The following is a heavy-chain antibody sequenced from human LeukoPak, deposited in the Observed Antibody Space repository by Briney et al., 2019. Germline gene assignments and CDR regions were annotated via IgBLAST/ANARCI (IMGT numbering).Heavy chain of an antibody. CDR3: ARDSQVPGDVLRYYYYYGMDV. Sequence: SVKVSCKASGGTFSSYAISWVRQAPGQGLEWMGRIIPIFGIANYAQKFQGRVTITADKSTSTAYMELSSLRSEDTAVYYCARDSQVPGDVLRYYYYYGMDVWGQGTTVTVSS. V-gene: IGHV1-69*04. J-gene: IGHJ6*02. CDR1: GGTFSSYA. CDR2: IIPIFGIA. D-gene: IGHD3-10*01.